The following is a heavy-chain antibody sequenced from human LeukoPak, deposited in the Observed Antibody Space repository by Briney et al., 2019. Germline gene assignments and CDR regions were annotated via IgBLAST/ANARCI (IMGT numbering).Heavy chain of an antibody. J-gene: IGHJ5*02. CDR1: GFTFSSYW. V-gene: IGHV3-48*04. CDR2: ISSSGSTI. Sequence: GGSLRLSCAASGFTFSSYWMHWVRQAPGKGLEWVSYISSSGSTIYYADSVKGRFTISRDNAKNSLYLQMNSLRAEDTAVYYCAREGPYYGSGRRWFDPWGQGTLVAVSS. D-gene: IGHD3-10*01. CDR3: AREGPYYGSGRRWFDP.